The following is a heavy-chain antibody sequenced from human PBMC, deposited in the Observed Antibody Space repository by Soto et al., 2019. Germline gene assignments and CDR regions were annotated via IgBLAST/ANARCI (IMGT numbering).Heavy chain of an antibody. CDR1: GFTFSNAW. Sequence: PGGSLRLSCAASGFTFSNAWMSWVRQAPGKGLEWVGRIKSKTDGGTTDYAAPVKGRFTISRDDSKNTLYLQMNSLKTEDTAVYYCTTDPLDYYYYDSAVDYWGRGTLVTVSS. V-gene: IGHV3-15*01. CDR3: TTDPLDYYYYDSAVDY. D-gene: IGHD3-22*01. J-gene: IGHJ4*02. CDR2: IKSKTDGGTT.